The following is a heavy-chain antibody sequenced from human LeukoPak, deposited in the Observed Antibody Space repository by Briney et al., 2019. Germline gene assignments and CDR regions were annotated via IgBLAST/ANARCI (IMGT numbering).Heavy chain of an antibody. Sequence: SETLSLTCAVYGGSFSGYYWSWIRQPPGKGLEWIGEINHSGSTNYNPSLKSRVTISVDKSKNQFSLKLRSVTAADTAVYYCATRPLYGDYPDYWGQGTLVTVSS. CDR3: ATRPLYGDYPDY. CDR1: GGSFSGYY. V-gene: IGHV4-34*01. D-gene: IGHD4-17*01. CDR2: INHSGST. J-gene: IGHJ4*02.